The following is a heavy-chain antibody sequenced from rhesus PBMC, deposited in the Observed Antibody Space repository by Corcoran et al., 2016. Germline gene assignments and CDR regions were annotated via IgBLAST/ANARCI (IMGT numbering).Heavy chain of an antibody. Sequence: QLQLQESGPGLVKPSETLSLTCAVSGGSIGSNSWSWIRPPPGKGLEWIGRISGSGGSTDYNPSLKTGVTISKDTSKNQFSLKMNSVTAADTAFYYCARRLWGFDYWGQGLLVTVSS. D-gene: IGHD7-45*01. V-gene: IGHV4-173*01. CDR2: ISGSGGST. CDR1: GGSIGSNS. CDR3: ARRLWGFDY. J-gene: IGHJ4*01.